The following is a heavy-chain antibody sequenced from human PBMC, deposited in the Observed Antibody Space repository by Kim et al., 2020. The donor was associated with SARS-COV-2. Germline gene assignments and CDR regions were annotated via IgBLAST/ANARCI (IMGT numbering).Heavy chain of an antibody. V-gene: IGHV3-23*01. CDR2: IRGGGDFI. D-gene: IGHD6-19*01. J-gene: IGHJ4*02. CDR1: GFTFNIFG. CDR3: AKHIAVAGIGLVGFDD. Sequence: GGSLRLSCAASGFTFNIFGMSWVRQAPGKGLEWVSSIRGGGDFIYYADTVKGRFTVSRDNSQNTLYLQMNGLRAEDTAVYYCAKHIAVAGIGLVGFDDWGQGTLVSVSS.